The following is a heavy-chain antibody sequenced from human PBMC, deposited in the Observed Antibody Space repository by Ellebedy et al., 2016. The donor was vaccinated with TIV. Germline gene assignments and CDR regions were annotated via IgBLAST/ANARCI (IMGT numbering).Heavy chain of an antibody. CDR1: GYTFTSYA. CDR2: INAGNGNT. D-gene: IGHD3-22*01. J-gene: IGHJ4*02. V-gene: IGHV1-3*01. Sequence: ASVKVSXXASGYTFTSYAMHWVRQAPGQRLEWMGWINAGNGNTKYSQKFQGRVTITRDTSASTAYMELSSLRSEDTAVYYCARDYYDSSGPCDYWGQGTLVTVSS. CDR3: ARDYYDSSGPCDY.